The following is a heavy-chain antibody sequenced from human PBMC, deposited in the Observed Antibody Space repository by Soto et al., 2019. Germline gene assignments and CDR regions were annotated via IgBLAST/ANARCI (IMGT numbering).Heavy chain of an antibody. CDR3: ARGVGSGTYYNQYIWFDP. D-gene: IGHD3-10*01. J-gene: IGHJ5*02. CDR2: INTYNGIT. CDR1: GYTFNNCG. Sequence: ASVKVSCNAYGYTFNNCGISWVRKDPGQGLERMGWINTYNGITNHAQKLQVRVTMTTDTSSSTAYMELSSLRSDVTVVYYCARGVGSGTYYNQYIWFDPWGQGTLVTVSS. V-gene: IGHV1-18*01.